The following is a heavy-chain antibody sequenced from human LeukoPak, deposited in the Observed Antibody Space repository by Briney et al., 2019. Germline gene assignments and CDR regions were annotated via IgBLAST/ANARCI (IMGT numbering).Heavy chain of an antibody. J-gene: IGHJ4*02. CDR1: GFTFSSYG. CDR2: ISYDGSNK. V-gene: IGHV3-30*18. D-gene: IGHD6-19*01. Sequence: PGGSLRLSCAASGFTFSSYGMHWVRQAPGKGLEWVAVISYDGSNKYYADSVKGRFTISRDNSKNTLYLQMNSLRAEDTAVYYCAKDGTLYSSGRFDYWGQGTLVTVSS. CDR3: AKDGTLYSSGRFDY.